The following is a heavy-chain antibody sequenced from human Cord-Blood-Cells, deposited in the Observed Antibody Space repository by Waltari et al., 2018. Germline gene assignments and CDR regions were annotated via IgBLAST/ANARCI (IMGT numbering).Heavy chain of an antibody. J-gene: IGHJ2*01. Sequence: QVQLQQWGAGLLKPSETLSLTCAVYGGSFSGYYWSWIRQPPGKGLEWIGEINHSGSTNNNPSLKSRVTISVDTSKNQFSLKLSSVTAADTAVYYCARMLAWYFDLWGRGTLVTVSS. V-gene: IGHV4-34*01. CDR2: INHSGST. CDR3: ARMLAWYFDL. D-gene: IGHD2-8*01. CDR1: GGSFSGYY.